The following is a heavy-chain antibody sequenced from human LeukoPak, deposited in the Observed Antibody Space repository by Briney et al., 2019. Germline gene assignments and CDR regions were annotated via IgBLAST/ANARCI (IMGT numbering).Heavy chain of an antibody. D-gene: IGHD5-24*01. J-gene: IGHJ4*02. CDR3: ARGPPSNS. V-gene: IGHV3-53*01. Sequence: PGGSLRLSCAASGFTVSSNYMSWVRQAPGKGPDWVSVISSGGTTYYAESVKGRFTISRDNSKNTVYLQMDSLRAEDTAVYYCARGPPSNSWGQGTLVTVSS. CDR1: GFTVSSNY. CDR2: ISSGGTT.